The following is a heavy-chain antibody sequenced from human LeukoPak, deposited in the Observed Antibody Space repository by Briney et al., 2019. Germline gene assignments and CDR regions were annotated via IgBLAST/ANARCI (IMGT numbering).Heavy chain of an antibody. V-gene: IGHV3-64*01. D-gene: IGHD6-19*01. CDR3: AREGAVAVAGTLDY. Sequence: GGSLRLSCAASGFTFSSYAMHWVRQAPGKGLEYVSAISGIGGSTYYANSVKGRFTISRDNSKNTLYLQMGSLRAEDMAVYYCAREGAVAVAGTLDYWGQGTLVTVSS. CDR2: ISGIGGST. J-gene: IGHJ4*02. CDR1: GFTFSSYA.